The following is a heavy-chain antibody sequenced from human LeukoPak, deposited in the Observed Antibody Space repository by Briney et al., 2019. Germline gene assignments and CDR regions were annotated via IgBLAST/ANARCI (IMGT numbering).Heavy chain of an antibody. CDR3: ARVRYSGSSMSFDY. CDR2: INHSGST. D-gene: IGHD1-26*01. V-gene: IGHV4-34*01. Sequence: SETLSLTCAVYGGSFSGYYWSWIRQPPGKGLEWIGEINHSGSTNYNPSLKSRVTISVDTSKNQFSLKLSSVTAADTAVYYCARVRYSGSSMSFDYWGQGTLVTVSS. J-gene: IGHJ4*02. CDR1: GGSFSGYY.